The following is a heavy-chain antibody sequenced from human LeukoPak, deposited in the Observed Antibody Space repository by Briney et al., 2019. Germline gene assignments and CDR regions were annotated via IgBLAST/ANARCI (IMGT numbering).Heavy chain of an antibody. V-gene: IGHV4-61*02. CDR1: GGSISSGSYY. CDR2: IYTSGST. CDR3: ARSREWLRFFDY. D-gene: IGHD5-12*01. Sequence: SSQTLSLTCTVSGGSISSGSYYWSWIPQPAGKGLEWIGRIYTSGSTNYNPSLKSRVTISVDTSKNQFSLKLSSVTAADTAVYYCARSREWLRFFDYWGQGTLVTVSS. J-gene: IGHJ4*02.